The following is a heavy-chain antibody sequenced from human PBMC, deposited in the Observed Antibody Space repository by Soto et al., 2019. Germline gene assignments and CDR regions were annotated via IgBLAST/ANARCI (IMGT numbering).Heavy chain of an antibody. D-gene: IGHD1-1*01. CDR1: GYTFTSYG. CDR3: ATTYHLTWNDPDYFYY. Sequence: ASVKVSCKASGYTFTSYGISWVRQAPGQGLEWMGWISAYNGNTNYAQKLQGRVTMTTDTSTSTAYMELWSLRSDDTAVYYCATTYHLTWNDPDYFYYWGQGTLVTVSS. CDR2: ISAYNGNT. V-gene: IGHV1-18*01. J-gene: IGHJ4*02.